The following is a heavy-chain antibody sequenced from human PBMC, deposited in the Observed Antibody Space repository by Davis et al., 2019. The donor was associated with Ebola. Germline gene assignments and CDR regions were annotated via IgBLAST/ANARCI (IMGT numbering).Heavy chain of an antibody. CDR3: AKRGDYYDSSGYYRIYYYYGMDV. V-gene: IGHV3-9*01. Sequence: SLKISCAASGFTFDEYAMHWVRQAPGKGLEWVSGISWNRGSIGYADSVKGRFTISRDNSKNTLYLQMNSLRAEDTAVYYCAKRGDYYDSSGYYRIYYYYGMDVWGQGTTVTVSS. J-gene: IGHJ6*02. CDR1: GFTFDEYA. CDR2: ISWNRGSI. D-gene: IGHD3-22*01.